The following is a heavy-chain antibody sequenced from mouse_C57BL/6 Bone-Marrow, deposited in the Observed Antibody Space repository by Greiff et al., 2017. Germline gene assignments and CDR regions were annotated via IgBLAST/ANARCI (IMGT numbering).Heavy chain of an antibody. D-gene: IGHD2-13*01. J-gene: IGHJ3*01. Sequence: QVQLQQPGAELVMPGASVKLSCKASGYTFTSYWMHWVKQRPGQGLEWIGEIDPSDSYTNYNQKFKGKSTLTVDKSSSTAYMQLSSLTSEDSAVYYCARGGSYYDDSVSWFAYWGQGTLVTVSA. CDR1: GYTFTSYW. V-gene: IGHV1-69*01. CDR3: ARGGSYYDDSVSWFAY. CDR2: IDPSDSYT.